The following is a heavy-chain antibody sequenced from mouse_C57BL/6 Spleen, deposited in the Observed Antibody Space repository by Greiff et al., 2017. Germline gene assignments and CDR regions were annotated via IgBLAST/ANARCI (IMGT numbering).Heavy chain of an antibody. CDR1: GYAFSSSW. D-gene: IGHD2-1*01. V-gene: IGHV1-82*01. J-gene: IGHJ2*01. CDR2: IYPGDGDT. Sequence: QVQLQQSGPELVKPGASVKISCKASGYAFSSSWMNWVKQRPGKGLEWSGRIYPGDGDTNYNGKFKGKATLTADKSSSTAYMQLSSLTSEDSAVYFCAREGYGNYAYFDYWGQGTTLTVSS. CDR3: AREGYGNYAYFDY.